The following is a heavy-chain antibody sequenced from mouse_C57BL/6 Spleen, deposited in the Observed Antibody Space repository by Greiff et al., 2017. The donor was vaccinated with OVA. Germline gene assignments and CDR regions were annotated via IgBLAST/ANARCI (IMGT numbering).Heavy chain of an antibody. CDR1: GFSFNTYA. CDR3: VSPHHYYGSSSYAMDY. D-gene: IGHD1-1*01. J-gene: IGHJ4*01. Sequence: EVQGVESGGGLVQPKGSLKLSCAASGFSFNTYAMNWVRQAPGKGLEWVARIRSKSNNYATYYADSVKDRFTISRDDSESILYLQMNNLKTEDTAMYYCVSPHHYYGSSSYAMDYWGQGTSVTVSS. CDR2: IRSKSNNYAT. V-gene: IGHV10-1*01.